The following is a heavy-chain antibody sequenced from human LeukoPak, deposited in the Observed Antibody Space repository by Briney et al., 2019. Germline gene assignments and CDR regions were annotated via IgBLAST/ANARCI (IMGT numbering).Heavy chain of an antibody. CDR1: GFTFSNSL. V-gene: IGHV3-74*01. CDR3: VRDRDGYNY. J-gene: IGHJ4*02. Sequence: GGSLRLSCAASGFTFSNSLMHWVRQVPGKGLVWVARIDIDGSTTHYADPVKGRFTISRDSAKNTLYLQMNILRAEDTAVYYCVRDRDGYNYWGQGTLVTVSS. D-gene: IGHD5-24*01. CDR2: IDIDGSTT.